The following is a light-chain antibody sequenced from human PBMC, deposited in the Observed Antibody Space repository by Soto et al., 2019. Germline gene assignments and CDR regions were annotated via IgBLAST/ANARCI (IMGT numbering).Light chain of an antibody. CDR2: KSS. CDR1: QSIRSW. J-gene: IGKJ5*01. V-gene: IGKV1-5*03. CDR3: QQYKRYLIT. Sequence: DIQRTQSPSTLSASVGDRVAITWRASQSIRSWLAWYQQKPGKAPKLLIYKSSSLERGVPSRCRGSGSGTEFTLTISSLKPDDFETYYCQQYKRYLITFGQGTRLEIK.